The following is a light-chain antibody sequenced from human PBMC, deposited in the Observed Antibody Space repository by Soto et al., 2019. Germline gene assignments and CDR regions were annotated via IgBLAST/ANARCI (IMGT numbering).Light chain of an antibody. V-gene: IGKV3-20*01. CDR1: QSVSSSF. CDR3: EKYDSSPWT. Sequence: EIVLTQSPGTLSLSPGERATLSCRASQSVSSSFLAWYQQKPGQAPRPLIYGASSRATGIPDRFSGSGSGTDFTLTIRRLEPEDCAVYYCEKYDSSPWTFGQGTKVEI. J-gene: IGKJ1*01. CDR2: GAS.